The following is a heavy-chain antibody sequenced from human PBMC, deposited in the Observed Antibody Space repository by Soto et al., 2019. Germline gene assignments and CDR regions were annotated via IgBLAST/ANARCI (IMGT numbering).Heavy chain of an antibody. Sequence: PGGSLRLSCAASGFTFSDYYMTWIRQAPGKGLELVSYISSTSNYRNNADSVKGRFTISRDNAKNSLYLQMNSLRAEDTAIYYCARTYSGNYYSFGMDVWGEGTTVTVSS. D-gene: IGHD1-26*01. J-gene: IGHJ6*04. CDR2: ISSTSNYR. V-gene: IGHV3-11*03. CDR1: GFTFSDYY. CDR3: ARTYSGNYYSFGMDV.